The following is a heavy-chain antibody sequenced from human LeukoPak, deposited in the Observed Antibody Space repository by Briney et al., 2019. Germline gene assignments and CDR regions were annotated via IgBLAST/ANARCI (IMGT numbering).Heavy chain of an antibody. J-gene: IGHJ6*02. CDR2: INYIGDT. CDR1: GGSISRYY. D-gene: IGHD3-3*01. Sequence: SETLSLTCTVSGGSISRYYWSWIRQPPGKGREWIGYINYIGDTTHNPSLKSRVTISVDTSKNQFSLKLSSVTAADTAVYYCARDLSPYYDFWSGYSPYYYYGMDVWGQGTTVTVSS. V-gene: IGHV4-59*01. CDR3: ARDLSPYYDFWSGYSPYYYYGMDV.